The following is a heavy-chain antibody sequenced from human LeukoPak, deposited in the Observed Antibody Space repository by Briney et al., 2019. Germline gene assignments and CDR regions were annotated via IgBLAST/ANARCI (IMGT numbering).Heavy chain of an antibody. Sequence: GASVKVSCKASGYTFTSYGISWVRQAPGQGLEWMGWISAYNGNTNYAQKLQGRVTMTTDTSTSTAYMELRSLRSDDTAVYYYAREGTMKGPSDAFDIWGQGTMVTVSS. D-gene: IGHD1-7*01. CDR2: ISAYNGNT. CDR3: AREGTMKGPSDAFDI. J-gene: IGHJ3*02. V-gene: IGHV1-18*01. CDR1: GYTFTSYG.